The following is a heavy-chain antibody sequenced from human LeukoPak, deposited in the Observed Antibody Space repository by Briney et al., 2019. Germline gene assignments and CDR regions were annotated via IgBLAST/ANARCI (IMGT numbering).Heavy chain of an antibody. CDR2: IRYYGSNK. CDR1: GFTFTGYG. J-gene: IGHJ4*02. D-gene: IGHD1-7*01. CDR3: AKGSNWNYDPRVYIDY. Sequence: GGSLRLSCAASGFTFTGYGMHWVRQAPGKGLEWVAFIRYYGSNKYSADSVKGRFTISRDNSKNTLYLQMNSLRAEDTAVYYCAKGSNWNYDPRVYIDYWGQGTLVTVSS. V-gene: IGHV3-30*02.